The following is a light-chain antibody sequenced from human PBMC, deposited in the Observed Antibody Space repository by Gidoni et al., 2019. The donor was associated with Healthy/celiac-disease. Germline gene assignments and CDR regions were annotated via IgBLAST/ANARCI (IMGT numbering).Light chain of an antibody. CDR3: QSADSSGTYRV. J-gene: IGLJ2*01. CDR1: ALPKQY. Sequence: SYELPQPPSVSVSPGQTARITCSGNALPKQYADWYKQKPGQAPVRVIYKDSERPSGIPERFSGASSGTTVTLTISGVQAEDEADYYCQSADSSGTYRVFGGGTKLTVL. V-gene: IGLV3-25*03. CDR2: KDS.